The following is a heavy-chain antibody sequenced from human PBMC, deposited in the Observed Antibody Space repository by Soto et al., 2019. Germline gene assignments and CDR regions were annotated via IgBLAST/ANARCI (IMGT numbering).Heavy chain of an antibody. CDR1: GYTFTSYG. V-gene: IGHV1-18*04. CDR3: GGTWIHLWKLPFY. CDR2: ISAYNGNT. J-gene: IGHJ4*02. Sequence: SVKVSCKASGYTFTSYGIRWVRQAPGQGVEWMGWISAYNGNTNYAQKLQGRVTMTTDTSTSTAYMEQRSLRCDDTAGDYWGGTWIHLWKLPFYWGQGPRAT. D-gene: IGHD5-18*01.